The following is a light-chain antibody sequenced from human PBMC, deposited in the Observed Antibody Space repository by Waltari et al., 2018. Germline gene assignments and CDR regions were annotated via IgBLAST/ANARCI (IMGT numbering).Light chain of an antibody. J-gene: IGLJ3*02. CDR1: SNDVGAHNL. CDR3: SSYSTTFTVL. V-gene: IGLV2-14*01. CDR2: EVT. Sequence: QSALTQPASVSGSLGQSIPIPCAGTSNDVGAHNLVSWYQQYPGRAPKLVIYEVTNRPSGISSRFSGSKSGNTASLTLSGLQSEDEAEYFCSSYSTTFTVLFGGGTKVTV.